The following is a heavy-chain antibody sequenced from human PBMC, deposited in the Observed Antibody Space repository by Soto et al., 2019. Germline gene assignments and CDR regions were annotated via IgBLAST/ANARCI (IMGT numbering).Heavy chain of an antibody. D-gene: IGHD6-13*01. Sequence: QLQLQEAGPVLVKPSETLSLTCTVSGDSISSSPYYWDWIRQPPGKGLVWIGSLFYGRSTYYNPSLKTRVTISVDTSKNQFSLKLTSVTAADAAVYYCARAFSSRYLDYWGQGALVTVSS. CDR2: LFYGRST. CDR3: ARAFSSRYLDY. CDR1: GDSISSSPYY. J-gene: IGHJ4*02. V-gene: IGHV4-39*01.